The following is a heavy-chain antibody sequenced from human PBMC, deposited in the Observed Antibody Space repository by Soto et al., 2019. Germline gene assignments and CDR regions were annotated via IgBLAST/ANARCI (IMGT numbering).Heavy chain of an antibody. CDR3: ASAGAYCGGDCPP. CDR1: GGTFSSYA. Sequence: RASVKVSCKASGGTFSSYAISWVRQAPGQGLEWMGGIIPIFGTANYAQKFQGRVTITADESTSTAYMELSSLRSEDTAVYYCASAGAYCGGDCPPWGQGTLVTVSS. CDR2: IIPIFGTA. J-gene: IGHJ5*02. D-gene: IGHD2-21*02. V-gene: IGHV1-69*13.